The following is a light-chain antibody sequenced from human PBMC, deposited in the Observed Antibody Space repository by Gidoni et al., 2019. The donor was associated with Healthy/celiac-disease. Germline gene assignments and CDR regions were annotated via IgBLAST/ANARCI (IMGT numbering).Light chain of an antibody. Sequence: EIVFTQSPGTLSLSPGERATLSCRASQSVSSSYLAWYQQKPGQAPRLLIYGASSRATGIPDRFSGSGSGTDFTLTISRLEPEDFAVYYCQQYGSSSWTFXXXTKVEIK. CDR1: QSVSSSY. V-gene: IGKV3-20*01. CDR2: GAS. J-gene: IGKJ1*01. CDR3: QQYGSSSWT.